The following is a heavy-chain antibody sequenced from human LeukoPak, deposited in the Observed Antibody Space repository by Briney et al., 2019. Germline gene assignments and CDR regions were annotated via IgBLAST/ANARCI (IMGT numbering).Heavy chain of an antibody. V-gene: IGHV3-23*01. Sequence: PGGSLRLSCAASGFSFRSYEMNWVRQAPGKGLEWVSLISGITTNTYYADSVKGRFTISRDNSKNTLDLQMNSLRAEDTAGYYCAKHLLVGGTRGAYAFDIWGRGTMVTVSS. J-gene: IGHJ3*02. CDR1: GFSFRSYE. CDR2: ISGITTNT. CDR3: AKHLLVGGTRGAYAFDI. D-gene: IGHD1-26*01.